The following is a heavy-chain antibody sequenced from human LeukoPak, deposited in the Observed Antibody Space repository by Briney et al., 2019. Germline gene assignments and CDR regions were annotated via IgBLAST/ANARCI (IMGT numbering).Heavy chain of an antibody. Sequence: GASVKVSCKASGYTFTSYGFTWVRQAPGQGLEGMGWISTYNGNTNYARKLQGRVTLTTDTSTSTAYMELRSLRSDDTAVYYCARDCYGSGSYYNPLGYYYMDVWGKGTTVTVSS. CDR1: GYTFTSYG. V-gene: IGHV1-18*01. D-gene: IGHD3-10*01. J-gene: IGHJ6*03. CDR3: ARDCYGSGSYYNPLGYYYMDV. CDR2: ISTYNGNT.